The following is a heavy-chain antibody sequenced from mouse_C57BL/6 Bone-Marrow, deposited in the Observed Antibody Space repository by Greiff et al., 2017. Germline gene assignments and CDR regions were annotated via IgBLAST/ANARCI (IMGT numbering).Heavy chain of an antibody. CDR1: GYTFTSYW. V-gene: IGHV1-52*01. J-gene: IGHJ1*03. D-gene: IGHD1-1*02. CDR3: ARTGGYCWYFDV. CDR2: IDPSDSET. Sequence: QVQLQQPGAELVRPGSSVKLSCKASGYTFTSYWMHWVKQRPIQGLEWIGNIDPSDSETHYNQKFKDKATLTVDKSSSTAYMQLSSLTSEDSAVDYCARTGGYCWYFDVWGTGTTVTVSS.